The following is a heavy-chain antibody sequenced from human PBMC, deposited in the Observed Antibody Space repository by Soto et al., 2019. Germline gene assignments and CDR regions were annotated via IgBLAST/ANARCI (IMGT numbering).Heavy chain of an antibody. CDR1: GGSFSGYY. CDR2: INHSGST. Sequence: SETLSLTCAVYGGSFSGYYWSWIRQPPGKGLEWIGEINHSGSTNYNPSLKSRVTISVDTSKNQFSLKLSSVTAADTAVYYCARENSVAAAGTLNWFDPWGQGTLVTVSS. V-gene: IGHV4-34*01. D-gene: IGHD6-13*01. CDR3: ARENSVAAAGTLNWFDP. J-gene: IGHJ5*02.